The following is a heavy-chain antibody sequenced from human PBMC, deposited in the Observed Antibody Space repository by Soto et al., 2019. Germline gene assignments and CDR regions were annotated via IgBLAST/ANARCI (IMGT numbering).Heavy chain of an antibody. J-gene: IGHJ4*02. CDR3: EVTTGY. Sequence: QVQVVQSRAEVKKPGASVKVSCKTSGYTFTDYDINWVRQAPGQGLEWMGWVSPDNGNAGYAQHFQGRLTLTSDTSISTAYMELSSLTSEDTAVYYCEVTTGYWGQGTMVTVSS. CDR1: GYTFTDYD. V-gene: IGHV1-8*01. CDR2: VSPDNGNA. D-gene: IGHD2-21*02.